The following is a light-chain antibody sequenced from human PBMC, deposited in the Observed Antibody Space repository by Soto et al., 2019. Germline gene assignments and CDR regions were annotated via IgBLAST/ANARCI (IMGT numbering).Light chain of an antibody. J-gene: IGKJ5*01. CDR3: QQYDNLPT. CDR2: DAS. CDR1: QSISIW. Sequence: DIQITQSPSTLSSSVADRFTITCRASQSISIWLAWYQQRPGKAPKLLIYDASSLESGVPSRFSGSGSGTDFTFTISSLQPEDIATYYCQQYDNLPTFGQGTRLEIK. V-gene: IGKV1-5*01.